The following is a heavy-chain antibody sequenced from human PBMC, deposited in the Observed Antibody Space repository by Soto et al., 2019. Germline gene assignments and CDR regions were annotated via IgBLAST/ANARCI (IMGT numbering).Heavy chain of an antibody. J-gene: IGHJ5*02. Sequence: PGEYLKISCKGSGYSFTNYWISWVRRMPGKGLDWMGDIDPVDSYTNYGPSFQGHVTFSVDTSISTAYLQWSSLKASDTAMYYCARIESIARNWFDPWGQGTLVTVSS. CDR3: ARIESIARNWFDP. CDR2: IDPVDSYT. CDR1: GYSFTNYW. D-gene: IGHD6-13*01. V-gene: IGHV5-10-1*01.